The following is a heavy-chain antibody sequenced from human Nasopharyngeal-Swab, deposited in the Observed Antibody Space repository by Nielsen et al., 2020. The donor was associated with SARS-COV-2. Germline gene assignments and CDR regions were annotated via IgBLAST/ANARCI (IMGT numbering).Heavy chain of an antibody. D-gene: IGHD2/OR15-2a*01. V-gene: IGHV3-23*01. CDR1: GFTFSIYA. J-gene: IGHJ5*02. Sequence: GESLKISCAASGFTFSIYAMIWVRQAPGKGLEWASGISGSGGSTYYADSVKGRFTISRDNSKNTLYLQMNSLRAEDTAVYYCAKLKSQIVWNWFDPWGKGTLVSVSS. CDR2: ISGSGGST. CDR3: AKLKSQIVWNWFDP.